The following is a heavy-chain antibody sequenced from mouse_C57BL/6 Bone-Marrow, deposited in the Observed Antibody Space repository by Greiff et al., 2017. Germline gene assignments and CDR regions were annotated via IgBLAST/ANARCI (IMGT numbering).Heavy chain of an antibody. V-gene: IGHV5-17*01. J-gene: IGHJ3*01. CDR3: ARPPGFAY. CDR2: ISSGSSTI. Sequence: EVKLVESGGGLVKPGGSLKLSCAASGFTFSDYGMHWVRQAPEKGLEWVAYISSGSSTIYYEDTVKGRFTFSRDNAKNTLFLQMTSLRSEDTAMYYCARPPGFAYWGQGTLVTVSA. CDR1: GFTFSDYG.